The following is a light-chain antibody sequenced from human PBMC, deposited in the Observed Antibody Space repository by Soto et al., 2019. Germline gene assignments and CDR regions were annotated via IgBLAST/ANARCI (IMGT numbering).Light chain of an antibody. CDR3: QQYNSYPIT. Sequence: DIQITQPPSSLSASVGDRATITSRASQSISSWLAWYQQKPGKAPKLLIYDASSLESGVPSRFSGSGSGTEFTLTISSLQPDDFATYYCQQYNSYPITFGQGTRLEIK. V-gene: IGKV1-5*01. CDR2: DAS. J-gene: IGKJ5*01. CDR1: QSISSW.